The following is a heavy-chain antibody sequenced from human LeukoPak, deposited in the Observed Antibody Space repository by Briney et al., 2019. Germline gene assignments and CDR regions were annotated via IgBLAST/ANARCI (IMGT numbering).Heavy chain of an antibody. Sequence: ASVKVSCKASGYTFTNYYIHWVRQAPGQGLECMGIINPSGGSTSYAQKFQGRVTMTRDMSTSTVYMELSGLRSDDTAIYYCAGGWEPYDYWFDPWGQGTLVTVSS. CDR3: AGGWEPYDYWFDP. D-gene: IGHD5-12*01. CDR2: INPSGGST. CDR1: GYTFTNYY. V-gene: IGHV1-46*01. J-gene: IGHJ5*02.